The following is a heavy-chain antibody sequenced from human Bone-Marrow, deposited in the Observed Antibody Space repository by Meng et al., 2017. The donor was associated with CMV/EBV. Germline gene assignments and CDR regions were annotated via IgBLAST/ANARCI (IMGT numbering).Heavy chain of an antibody. Sequence: GESLKISCAASGFTFSSYAMSWVRQAPGKGLEWVSYISSSGSTIYYADSVKGRFTISRDNAKNSLYLQMNSLRAEDTAVYYCARSDVLRFLDRHADVWGQGTTVTVSS. V-gene: IGHV3-48*03. CDR1: GFTFSSYA. CDR2: ISSSGSTI. J-gene: IGHJ6*02. CDR3: ARSDVLRFLDRHADV. D-gene: IGHD3-3*01.